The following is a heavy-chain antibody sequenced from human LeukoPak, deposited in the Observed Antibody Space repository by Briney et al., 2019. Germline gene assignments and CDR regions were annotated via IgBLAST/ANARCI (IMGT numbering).Heavy chain of an antibody. Sequence: PSESMSLTCTVSGGSISRCYGCWKRQPQSNWGPRTGYIYYSVSTNYNPSLKSRVTISVDTSKNQFSLKLSSVTAADTAVYYCARAGNFCGGDWYWYFDLSGRGTLVTVSS. CDR1: GGSISRCY. D-gene: IGHD2-21*01. J-gene: IGHJ2*01. V-gene: IGHV4-59*01. CDR3: ARAGNFCGGDWYWYFDL. CDR2: IYYSVST.